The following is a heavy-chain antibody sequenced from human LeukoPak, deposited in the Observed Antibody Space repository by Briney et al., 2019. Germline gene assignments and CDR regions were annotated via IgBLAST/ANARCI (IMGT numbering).Heavy chain of an antibody. V-gene: IGHV3-33*01. Sequence: PGGSLRLSCAASGFTFSTYGMHWVRQAPGKGLEWVAVIWYDGSNKYYADSVKGRFTISRDNSKNTLYLQMNSLRAEDTAVYYCARDLKGSAGYLSYYYYGMDVWGQGTTVTVSS. D-gene: IGHD3-9*01. J-gene: IGHJ6*02. CDR1: GFTFSTYG. CDR3: ARDLKGSAGYLSYYYYGMDV. CDR2: IWYDGSNK.